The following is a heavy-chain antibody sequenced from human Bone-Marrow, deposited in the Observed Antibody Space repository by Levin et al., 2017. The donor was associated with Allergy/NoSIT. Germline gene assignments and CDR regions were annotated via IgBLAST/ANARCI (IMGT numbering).Heavy chain of an antibody. Sequence: QAGGSLRLSCAASGFSFWHYTMNWVRQAPGKGLEWVSCISSSGDSTYYPDSVKGRFTISRDNAKNSLYLQLNRLRDEDTALYYCARDPARGYYDSSGYSGDHWGQGTLVTVSS. D-gene: IGHD3-22*01. CDR2: ISSSGDST. V-gene: IGHV3-48*02. J-gene: IGHJ4*02. CDR3: ARDPARGYYDSSGYSGDH. CDR1: GFSFWHYT.